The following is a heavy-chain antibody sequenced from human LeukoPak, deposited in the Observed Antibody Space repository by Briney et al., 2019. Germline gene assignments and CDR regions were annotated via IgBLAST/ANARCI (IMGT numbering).Heavy chain of an antibody. CDR2: IIPIFGIA. CDR1: GGTFSSYA. Sequence: SVKVSCKASGGTFSSYAISWVRQAPGQGLEWMGRIIPIFGIANYAQKFQGRVTITADKSTSTAYMELISLRSEDTAVYYCARDMNVRGYSYGPFDYWGQGTLVTVSS. J-gene: IGHJ4*02. D-gene: IGHD5-18*01. CDR3: ARDMNVRGYSYGPFDY. V-gene: IGHV1-69*04.